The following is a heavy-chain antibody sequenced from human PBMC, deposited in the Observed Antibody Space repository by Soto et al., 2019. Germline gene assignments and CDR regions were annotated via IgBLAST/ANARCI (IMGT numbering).Heavy chain of an antibody. J-gene: IGHJ4*02. CDR1: GGSSSSGDYY. D-gene: IGHD1-26*01. CDR2: IYYSGST. V-gene: IGHV4-30-4*01. CDR3: ARGATSSHFDY. Sequence: SETLSLTRTVSGGSSSSGDYYWRWIRQPPGKGLEWIGYIYYSGSTYYNPSLKSRVTISVDTSKNQFSLKLSPVTAADTAVYYCARGATSSHFDYWGQGTLVTVSS.